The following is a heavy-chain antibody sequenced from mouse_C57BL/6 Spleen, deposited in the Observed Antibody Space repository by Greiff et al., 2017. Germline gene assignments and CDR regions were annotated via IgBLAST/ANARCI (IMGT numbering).Heavy chain of an antibody. Sequence: VQLQQSGPGLVQPSQSLSITCTVSGFSLTSYGVHWVRQSPGKGLEWLGVIWSGGSTDYNAAFISRRSISKDNSKSQVFFKMNSLQADDTAIYYCARNYYGSSYWYFDVWGTGTTVTVSS. CDR2: IWSGGST. CDR3: ARNYYGSSYWYFDV. J-gene: IGHJ1*03. CDR1: GFSLTSYG. D-gene: IGHD1-1*01. V-gene: IGHV2-2*01.